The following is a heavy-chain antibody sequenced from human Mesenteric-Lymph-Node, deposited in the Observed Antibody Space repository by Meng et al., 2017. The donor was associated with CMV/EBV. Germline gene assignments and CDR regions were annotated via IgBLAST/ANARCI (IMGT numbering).Heavy chain of an antibody. Sequence: LRLSCTVSGYSITAGYYWGWVRQPPGKGLEWVGSVHHSEGTYYNPSLKSRVTISVDTSKDQFSLNLSSVTAAETAIYYCARALYVCNTETCYPKGGFDSWGQGTLVTVSS. J-gene: IGHJ4*02. D-gene: IGHD2-2*01. V-gene: IGHV4-38-2*02. CDR3: ARALYVCNTETCYPKGGFDS. CDR1: GYSITAGYY. CDR2: VHHSEGT.